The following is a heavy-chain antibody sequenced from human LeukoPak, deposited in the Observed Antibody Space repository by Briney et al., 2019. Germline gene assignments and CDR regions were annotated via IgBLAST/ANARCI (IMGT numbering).Heavy chain of an antibody. CDR3: AKDMGSYGMDV. D-gene: IGHD3-10*01. V-gene: IGHV3-30*18. CDR2: ISYDGSNK. CDR1: GFTFSSYG. J-gene: IGHJ6*02. Sequence: RPGRSLRLSCAASGFTFSSYGMHWVRQAPGKGLEWVAVISYDGSNKYYAGSVKGRFTSSRDNSKNTLYLQMNSLRAEDTAVYYCAKDMGSYGMDVWGQGTTVTVSS.